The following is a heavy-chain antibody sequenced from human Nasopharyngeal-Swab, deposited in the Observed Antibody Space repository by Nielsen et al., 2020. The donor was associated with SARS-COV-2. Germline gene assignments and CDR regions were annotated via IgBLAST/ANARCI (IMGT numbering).Heavy chain of an antibody. Sequence: SETLSLTCAVYGGSLNSYYWSWIRQPPGKGLEWIGEISHRNTNYNPSLKSRVTMSVDTSKNQLSLSLKSVTAADTAVYYCRFTSGPSDSWGQGTLVTVSS. V-gene: IGHV4-34*01. CDR1: GGSLNSYY. D-gene: IGHD1-26*01. CDR3: RFTSGPSDS. J-gene: IGHJ4*02. CDR2: ISHRNT.